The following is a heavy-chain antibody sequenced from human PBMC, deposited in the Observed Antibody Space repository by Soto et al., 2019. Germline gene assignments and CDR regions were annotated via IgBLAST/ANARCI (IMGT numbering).Heavy chain of an antibody. J-gene: IGHJ4*02. CDR2: IYYSGST. Sequence: PSETLSLTCTVSGGSISSYYWSWIRQPPGKGLEWIGYIYYSGSTSYNPSLKSRVTISVDTSKNQFSLKLSSVTAADTAVYYCARRHGPFDFWGQGTLVTSPQ. CDR3: ARRHGPFDF. V-gene: IGHV4-59*01. CDR1: GGSISSYY.